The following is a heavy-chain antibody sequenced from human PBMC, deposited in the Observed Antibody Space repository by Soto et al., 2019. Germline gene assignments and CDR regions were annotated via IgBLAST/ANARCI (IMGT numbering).Heavy chain of an antibody. J-gene: IGHJ4*02. V-gene: IGHV2-5*02. Sequence: QITLKESGPTRVKPTQTLTLTCTFSGFSLTARPVGVGWIRQPPGKALERLALIYWDDDKRYSPSLKSRLTTTKDTSNTQVVLTMTNMDPVDTATYYCAHRADLQGNWNGGYFDYWGPGALVTVSS. CDR2: IYWDDDK. CDR1: GFSLTARPVG. CDR3: AHRADLQGNWNGGYFDY. D-gene: IGHD1-1*01.